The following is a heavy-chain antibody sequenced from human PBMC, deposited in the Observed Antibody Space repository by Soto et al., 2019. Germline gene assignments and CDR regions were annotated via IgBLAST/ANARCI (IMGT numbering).Heavy chain of an antibody. V-gene: IGHV1-69*10. CDR3: ARGPHYYGSGSYMDY. J-gene: IGHJ4*02. Sequence: ASVKVSCKASGGTFSSYAISWVRQAPGQGLEWMGGIIPILGTANYAQKFQGRVTITADKSTSTAYMELSSPRSEDTAVYYCARGPHYYGSGSYMDYWGQGTLVTVSS. D-gene: IGHD3-10*01. CDR1: GGTFSSYA. CDR2: IIPILGTA.